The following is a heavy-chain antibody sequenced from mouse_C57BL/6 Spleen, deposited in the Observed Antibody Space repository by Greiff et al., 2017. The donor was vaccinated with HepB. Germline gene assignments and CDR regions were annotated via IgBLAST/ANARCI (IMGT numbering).Heavy chain of an antibody. CDR1: GFSLTSYA. CDR2: IWTGGGT. D-gene: IGHD4-1*01. V-gene: IGHV2-9-1*01. CDR3: ARNHWVSSYWYFDV. J-gene: IGHJ1*03. Sequence: QVQLQQSGPGLVAPSQSLSITCTVSGFSLTSYAISWVRQPPGKGLEWLGVIWTGGGTNYNSALKSRLSISKDNSKSQVFLKMNSLQTDDTARYYCARNHWVSSYWYFDVWGTGTTVTVSS.